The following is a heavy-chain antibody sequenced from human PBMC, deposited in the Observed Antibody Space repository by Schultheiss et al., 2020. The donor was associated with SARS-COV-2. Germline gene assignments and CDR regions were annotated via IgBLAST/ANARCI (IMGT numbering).Heavy chain of an antibody. CDR3: ARTPNYDSSGYQFDY. CDR2: IYTSGST. CDR1: GGSFSGYY. J-gene: IGHJ4*02. D-gene: IGHD3-22*01. Sequence: SETLSLTCAVYGGSFSGYYWSWIRQPAGKGLEWIGRIYTSGSTNYNPSLKSRVTISVDTSKNQFSLKLSSVTAADTAVYYCARTPNYDSSGYQFDYWGQGTLVTVSS. V-gene: IGHV4-59*10.